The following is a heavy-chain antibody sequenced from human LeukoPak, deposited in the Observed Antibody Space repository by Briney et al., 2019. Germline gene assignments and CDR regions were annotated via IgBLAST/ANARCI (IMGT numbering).Heavy chain of an antibody. Sequence: GGSLKLSCAASGFTFSGSAMHWVRQASGKGLEWVGRIRSKANSYATAYAASVKGRFTISRDDSKNTAYLQMNSLKTEDTAVYYCTTDDILTGYYGYWGQGTLVTVSS. CDR2: IRSKANSYAT. V-gene: IGHV3-73*01. J-gene: IGHJ4*02. CDR3: TTDDILTGYYGY. CDR1: GFTFSGSA. D-gene: IGHD3-9*01.